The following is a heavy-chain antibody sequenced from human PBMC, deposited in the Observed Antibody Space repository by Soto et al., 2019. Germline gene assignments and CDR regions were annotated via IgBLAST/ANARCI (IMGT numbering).Heavy chain of an antibody. CDR2: SNHRGSN. J-gene: IGHJ3*02. Sequence: SETLSLTCVVSGGSFDTYYWNWIRQSPGKGLEWIGESNHRGSNNYSPSLKSRVTISLDTSKNQFSLKLTSVTAADTAVYYRARGGSSDWQVALDMWGQGTMVTVSS. CDR3: ARGGSSDWQVALDM. D-gene: IGHD6-19*01. CDR1: GGSFDTYY. V-gene: IGHV4-34*01.